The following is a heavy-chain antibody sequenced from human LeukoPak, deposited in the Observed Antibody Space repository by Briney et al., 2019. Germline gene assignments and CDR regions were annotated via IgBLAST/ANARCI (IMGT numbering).Heavy chain of an antibody. CDR3: ARGGGSSGYDMDFAY. D-gene: IGHD5-12*01. V-gene: IGHV4-59*01. CDR2: IYFSGSA. J-gene: IGHJ4*02. CDR1: GGSISGYY. Sequence: PSETLSLTCTVSGGSISGYYWMCIRQSPGKGLEWIGYIYFSGSANYSPSLKGRVTILVEQSKNLFSLKLGSATAPETAWDYCARGGGSSGYDMDFAYWGQGTLVTVSS.